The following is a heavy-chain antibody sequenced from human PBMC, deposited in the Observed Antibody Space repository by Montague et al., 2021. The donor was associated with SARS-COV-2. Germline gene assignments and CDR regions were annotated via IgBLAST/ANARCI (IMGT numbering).Heavy chain of an antibody. Sequence: SLRLSCAASGFTFSTFWMSWVRQAPGKGLEWVAKINHDGTDKNYLDSVRGRFTISRDNAKNSVYLDVNSLRAEDTAVYYCARGGVIAPAATWWFDPRGQGPLITVSS. J-gene: IGHJ5*02. V-gene: IGHV3-7*01. CDR2: INHDGTDK. CDR3: ARGGVIAPAATWWFDP. CDR1: GFTFSTFW. D-gene: IGHD2-2*01.